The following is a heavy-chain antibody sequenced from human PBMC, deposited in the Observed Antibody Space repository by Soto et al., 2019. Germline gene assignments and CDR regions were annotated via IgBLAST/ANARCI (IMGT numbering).Heavy chain of an antibody. CDR3: ARVRTGPSLYDAFDI. Sequence: PGGSLRLSCAASGFTFSSYAMSWVRQAPGKGLEWVSSISSSSSYIYYADSVKGRFTISRDNAKNSLYLQMNSLRAEDTAVYYCARVRTGPSLYDAFDIWGQGTMVTVSS. J-gene: IGHJ3*02. V-gene: IGHV3-21*01. CDR1: GFTFSSYA. CDR2: ISSSSSYI. D-gene: IGHD3-9*01.